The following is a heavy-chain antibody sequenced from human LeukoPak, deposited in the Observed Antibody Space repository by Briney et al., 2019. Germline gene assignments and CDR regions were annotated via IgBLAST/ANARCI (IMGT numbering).Heavy chain of an antibody. D-gene: IGHD3-3*01. CDR3: ARGDGNYDFWSGYYKGFDY. CDR1: GFTVSSNY. J-gene: IGHJ4*02. CDR2: IYSGGST. V-gene: IGHV3-66*02. Sequence: GGSLRLSCAASGFTVSSNYMSWVRQAPGKGLEWVSVIYSGGSTYYADSVKGRFTISRDNSKNTLYLQMNSLRAEGTAVYYCARGDGNYDFWSGYYKGFDYWGQGTLVTVSS.